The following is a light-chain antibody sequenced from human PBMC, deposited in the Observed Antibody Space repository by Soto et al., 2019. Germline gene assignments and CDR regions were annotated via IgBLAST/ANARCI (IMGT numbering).Light chain of an antibody. CDR2: EAS. CDR3: QQYTNYPWT. Sequence: DIQMTQSPSTLSPSVGARVTITCRARQSSSSWLAWFQQKPGKAPRLLIYEASRLESGVPSRISGSGSGTEFTLTISSLQPDDFATYYCQQYTNYPWTFGQGTRVDI. J-gene: IGKJ1*01. V-gene: IGKV1-5*03. CDR1: QSSSSW.